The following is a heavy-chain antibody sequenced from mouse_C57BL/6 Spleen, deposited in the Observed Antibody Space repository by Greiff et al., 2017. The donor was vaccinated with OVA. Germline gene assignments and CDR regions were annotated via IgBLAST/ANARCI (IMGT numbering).Heavy chain of an antibody. Sequence: VQLQQSGPELVKPGASVKISCKASGYAFSSSWMNWVKQRPGKGLEWIGRIYPGDGDTNYNGKFKGKATLTADKSSSTAYMQLSSLTSEDSAVYFCARERFESYARDYWGQGTSVTVSS. CDR2: IYPGDGDT. J-gene: IGHJ4*01. CDR1: GYAFSSSW. V-gene: IGHV1-82*01. CDR3: ARERFESYARDY.